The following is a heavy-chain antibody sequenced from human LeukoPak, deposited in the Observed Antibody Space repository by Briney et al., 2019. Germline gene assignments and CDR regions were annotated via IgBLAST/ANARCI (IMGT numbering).Heavy chain of an antibody. V-gene: IGHV4-4*02. CDR3: ARVISSAWRQNDL. D-gene: IGHD3-22*01. CDR1: GDSITSYAW. Sequence: SETLSLTCSVSGDSITSYAWWSWVRQPPVKGLEWIGEIHLNGITNYNPSLKSRVTMSIDKSNNQFSLNLSSVTAADTAVYYCARVISSAWRQNDLWGQGTLVTV. CDR2: IHLNGIT. J-gene: IGHJ5*02.